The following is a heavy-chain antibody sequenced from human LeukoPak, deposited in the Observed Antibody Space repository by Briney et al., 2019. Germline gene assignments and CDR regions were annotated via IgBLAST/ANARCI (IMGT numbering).Heavy chain of an antibody. Sequence: SETLSLTCTVSGGSISSSSYFWDWIRQPPGQGLEWIGNIYYTGITDYNPSLKSRVTVSVDTSNNQFSLQVNSVTATDTAVYYCARHVAYGPLEIWGQGTMVTVSS. CDR3: ARHVAYGPLEI. V-gene: IGHV4-39*01. CDR1: GGSISSSSYF. J-gene: IGHJ3*02. D-gene: IGHD3-10*01. CDR2: IYYTGIT.